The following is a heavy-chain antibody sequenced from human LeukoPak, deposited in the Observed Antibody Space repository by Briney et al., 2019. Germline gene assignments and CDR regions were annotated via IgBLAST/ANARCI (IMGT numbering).Heavy chain of an antibody. CDR3: ARDHNYDSSLAGFVDY. CDR1: GFTFTNYY. Sequence: GGSLRLSCAASGFTFTNYYITWVRQTPGKGLEWVANINQDGSEKYYVDSVKGRFTISRDNARNSVSLHMNSLRAEDTALYYCARDHNYDSSLAGFVDYWGQGTLVTVSS. V-gene: IGHV3-7*01. J-gene: IGHJ4*02. CDR2: INQDGSEK. D-gene: IGHD3-22*01.